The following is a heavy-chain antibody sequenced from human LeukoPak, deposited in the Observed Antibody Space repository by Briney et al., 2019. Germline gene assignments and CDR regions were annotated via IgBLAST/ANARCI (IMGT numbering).Heavy chain of an antibody. J-gene: IGHJ4*02. V-gene: IGHV3-23*01. CDR2: VSGSGGST. CDR1: GFTFSSYA. CDR3: AKDGVIVATILFDY. D-gene: IGHD5-12*01. Sequence: GRSLRLSCAASGFTFSSYATSWVRQAPGKGLEWVSAVSGSGGSTYYADSVKGRFTISRDNSKNTLYLQMNRLRAEDTAVYYCAKDGVIVATILFDYWGQGTLVTVSS.